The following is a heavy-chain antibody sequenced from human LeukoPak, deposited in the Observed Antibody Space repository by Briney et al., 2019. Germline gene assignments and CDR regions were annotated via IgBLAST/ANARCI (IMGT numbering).Heavy chain of an antibody. V-gene: IGHV1-2*02. CDR3: ARXSXPCXWGSCYLYWFDP. D-gene: IGHD2-15*01. CDR2: INPNSGGT. J-gene: IGHJ5*02. Sequence: AXGYTFTSYYMHWVRQAPGQGLEWMGWINPNSGGTNYAQKFQGRVTMTRDKSISTAYMELSRLRSEDTAVYYCARXSXPCXWGSCYLYWFDPWGQGTLVTVSS. CDR1: GYTFTSYY.